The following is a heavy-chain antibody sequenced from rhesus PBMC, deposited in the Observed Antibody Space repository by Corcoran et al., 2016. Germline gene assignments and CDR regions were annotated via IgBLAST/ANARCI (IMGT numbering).Heavy chain of an antibody. V-gene: IGHV4S7*01. Sequence: QLQLQESGPGLVKPSETLSLTCAVSGGSISGGYGCSWLRQPPGKGLVWIGLFFGSIGCSYYNTSLNSRVTHSTDTSKNKFSLKLSSMTAADTAVYYCARGSSSGHYFDYWGQGVLVTVSS. CDR3: ARGSSSGHYFDY. J-gene: IGHJ4*01. CDR1: GGSISGGYG. CDR2: FFGSIGCS. D-gene: IGHD6-31*01.